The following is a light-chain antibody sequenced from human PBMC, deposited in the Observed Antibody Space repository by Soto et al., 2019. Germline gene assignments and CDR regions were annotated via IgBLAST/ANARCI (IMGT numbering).Light chain of an antibody. CDR1: QSVSIN. V-gene: IGKV3-20*01. J-gene: IGKJ1*01. CDR3: YQYGSTPPT. CDR2: GVS. Sequence: ETVMTQSPATVSVSPGERATLSCRANQSVSINLAWFQQKPGQAPRLLIWGVSNRATGIPDRFSGSGSGTDFTLTISRLEPEDFVVFYCYQYGSTPPTFGQGTKVDIK.